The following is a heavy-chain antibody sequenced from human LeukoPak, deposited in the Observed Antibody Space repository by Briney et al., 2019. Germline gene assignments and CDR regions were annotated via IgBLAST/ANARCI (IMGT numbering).Heavy chain of an antibody. CDR3: ARDLGSFDY. J-gene: IGHJ4*02. CDR1: GGSISSSSYY. D-gene: IGHD1-26*01. Sequence: SETLSLTCTVSGGSISSSSYYWGWIRQPPGKGLEWIGSIYYSGSTYYNPSLKSRVIISVDTSKNQFSLKLSSVTPEDTAVYYCARDLGSFDYWGQGTLVTVSS. V-gene: IGHV4-39*07. CDR2: IYYSGST.